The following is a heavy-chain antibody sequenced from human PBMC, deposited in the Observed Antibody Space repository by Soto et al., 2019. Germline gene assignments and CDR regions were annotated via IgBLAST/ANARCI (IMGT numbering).Heavy chain of an antibody. Sequence: QVQLVQSGAEVKKPGSSVKVSCKASGGTFSSYAISWVRQAPGQGLEWMGGIIPIFGTANDAQKVQGRVTIAPDESAPKAYMDLSSLRSVVRAVDYCARGVGALYNWFGPWGQGNLVT. J-gene: IGHJ5*02. CDR1: GGTFSSYA. CDR3: ARGVGALYNWFGP. CDR2: IIPIFGTA. D-gene: IGHD1-26*01. V-gene: IGHV1-69*01.